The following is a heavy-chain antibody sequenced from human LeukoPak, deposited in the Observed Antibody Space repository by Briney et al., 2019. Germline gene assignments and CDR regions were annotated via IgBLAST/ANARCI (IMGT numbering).Heavy chain of an antibody. V-gene: IGHV4-39*01. J-gene: IGHJ5*01. CDR3: ARRRYDFSPDS. Sequence: SETLSLTCTVSGGSISSNNDYWDWIRQPPGRGLEGIASIYYSGTTFCNPSLRSRVTISIDTSKHQFSLKMNSVTAADTAVYYSARRRYDFSPDSWGRGTLVTVSS. CDR1: GGSISSNNDY. CDR2: IYYSGTT. D-gene: IGHD3-3*01.